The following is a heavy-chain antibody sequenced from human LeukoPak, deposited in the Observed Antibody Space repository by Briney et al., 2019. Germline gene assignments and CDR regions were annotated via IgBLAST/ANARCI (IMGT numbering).Heavy chain of an antibody. CDR2: IYHSGST. J-gene: IGHJ6*04. CDR1: GGSISSGGYF. CDR3: VRGGAVPAANPLHYYYYGMDV. D-gene: IGHD2-2*01. Sequence: TSQTLSLTCAVSGGSISSGGYFWSWIRQPPGKGLEWIGYIYHSGSTYYNPSLKSRVTISVDRSKNQFSLKLSFVTAADTAVYYCVRGGAVPAANPLHYYYYGMDVWGKGTTVTVSS. V-gene: IGHV4-30-2*01.